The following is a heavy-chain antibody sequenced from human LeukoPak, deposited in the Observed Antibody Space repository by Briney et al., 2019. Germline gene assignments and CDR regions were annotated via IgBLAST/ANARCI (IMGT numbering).Heavy chain of an antibody. CDR3: ARDLADSSSWYNTYYYYYMDV. D-gene: IGHD6-13*01. Sequence: GGSLRLSCAASGFTFSSYSMNWVRQAPGKGLEWASYISSSSSTIYYADSVKGRFTISRDNAKNSLYLQMNSLRAEDTAVYYCARDLADSSSWYNTYYYYYMDVWGKGTTVTVSS. CDR2: ISSSSSTI. V-gene: IGHV3-48*01. J-gene: IGHJ6*03. CDR1: GFTFSSYS.